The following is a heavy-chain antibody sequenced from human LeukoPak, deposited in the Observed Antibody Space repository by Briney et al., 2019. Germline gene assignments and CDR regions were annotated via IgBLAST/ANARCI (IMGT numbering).Heavy chain of an antibody. V-gene: IGHV3-23*01. D-gene: IGHD3-10*01. J-gene: IGHJ4*02. CDR3: AKGSRGARPYYFDY. CDR2: ISGSGGST. CDR1: GFTFSSYA. Sequence: GGSLRLSCVASGFTFSSYAMSWVRQAPGKGLEWVSAISGSGGSTYDADSVKGRFTISRDNSKNTLYLQMNSLRAEDTAIYYCAKGSRGARPYYFDYWGQGTLVTVSS.